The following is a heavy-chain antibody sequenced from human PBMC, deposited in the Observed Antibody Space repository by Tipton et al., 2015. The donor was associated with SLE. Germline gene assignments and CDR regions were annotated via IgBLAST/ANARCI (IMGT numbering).Heavy chain of an antibody. V-gene: IGHV4-34*01. J-gene: IGHJ2*01. CDR1: GGTSRDYF. CDR3: ARGYSSSWYREFFDI. D-gene: IGHD6-13*01. CDR2: VSHRGTT. Sequence: TLSLTCAVYGGTSRDYFWSWIRQPPGKGLEWIGEVSHRGTTNYNPSLDSRVTISLDRFNNQFTLRLRSATAADTAFYYCARGYSSSWYREFFDIWGRGTLVTVSS.